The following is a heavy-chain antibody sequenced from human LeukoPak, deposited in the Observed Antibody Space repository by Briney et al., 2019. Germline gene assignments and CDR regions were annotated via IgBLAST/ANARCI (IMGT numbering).Heavy chain of an antibody. J-gene: IGHJ5*02. CDR2: IIPILGIA. CDR1: GGTFSSYT. D-gene: IGHD6-19*01. V-gene: IGHV1-69*02. CDR3: ARVLRGVAVLFDP. Sequence: ASVKVSCKASGGTFSSYTISWVRQAPGQGLEWMGRIIPILGIANYAQKFQGRVTITADKSTSTAYMELSSLRSEDTAVYYCARVLRGVAVLFDPWGQRTLVTVSS.